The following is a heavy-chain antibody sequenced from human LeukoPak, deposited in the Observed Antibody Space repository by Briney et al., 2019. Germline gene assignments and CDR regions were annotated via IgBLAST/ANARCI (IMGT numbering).Heavy chain of an antibody. J-gene: IGHJ4*02. CDR2: ISSSGSTI. V-gene: IGHV3-48*01. D-gene: IGHD4/OR15-4a*01. CDR3: ARLHGAYPFDY. CDR1: GFTFSSYW. Sequence: GGSLRLSCAASGFTFSSYWMNWVRQAPGKGLEWVSYISSSGSTIYYADSVKGRFTISRDNAKNSVFLQMNSLRAEDTAVYYCARLHGAYPFDYWSQGTLVTVSS.